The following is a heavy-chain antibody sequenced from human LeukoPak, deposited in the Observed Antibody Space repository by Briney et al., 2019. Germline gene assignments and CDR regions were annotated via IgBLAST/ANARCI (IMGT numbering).Heavy chain of an antibody. CDR1: GFTFSSYW. Sequence: GGSLRLSCAASGFTFSSYWMSWVRQAPGKRLGWVANIKQDGSEKYYVDSVKARFTISRDIAKNSLYLHVDSLRVEDTAVYYCARWGGGFDYWGQGTLVTVSS. CDR2: IKQDGSEK. V-gene: IGHV3-7*04. D-gene: IGHD3-16*01. J-gene: IGHJ4*02. CDR3: ARWGGGFDY.